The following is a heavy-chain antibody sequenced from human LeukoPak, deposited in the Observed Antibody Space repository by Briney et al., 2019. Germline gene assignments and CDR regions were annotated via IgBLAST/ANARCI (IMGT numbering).Heavy chain of an antibody. CDR1: GFTFSSYG. D-gene: IGHD3-16*01. Sequence: GGSLRLSCAASGFTFSSYGMHWVRQAPGKGLEWVAVIWYDGSNKYYSDSVKGRFTISRDNSKNTLYLQMNSLKPEDTAMYYCARERGEGRTRNFDYWGQGTLVTVSS. CDR2: IWYDGSNK. J-gene: IGHJ4*02. V-gene: IGHV3-33*01. CDR3: ARERGEGRTRNFDY.